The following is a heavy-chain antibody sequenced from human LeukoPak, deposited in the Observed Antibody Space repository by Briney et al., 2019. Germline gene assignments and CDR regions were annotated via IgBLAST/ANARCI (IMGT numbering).Heavy chain of an antibody. CDR3: ARGYGSGTYYPFDY. CDR2: INSDGSTT. V-gene: IGHV3-74*01. CDR1: GFTFSTYW. D-gene: IGHD3-10*01. J-gene: IGHJ4*02. Sequence: PGGSLRLSCAASGFTFSTYWMHWVRQAPGKGLVXXSRINSDGSTTSYADSVKGRFTTSRDNAKNTLYLQMNSLRAEDTAVYYCARGYGSGTYYPFDYWGQGTLVTVSS.